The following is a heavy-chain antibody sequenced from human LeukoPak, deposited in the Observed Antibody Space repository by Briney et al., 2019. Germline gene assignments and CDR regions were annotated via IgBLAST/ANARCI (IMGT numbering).Heavy chain of an antibody. CDR3: ARTKSSVEGLCYDP. CDR1: GDSISSYY. Sequence: SETLSLTCTVSGDSISSYYWSWIRQPPGKGLEWIGYIYDSGSTNYNPSLKSRVTISVDTSKNQFSLKLSSVTAADTAVYYCARTKSSVEGLCYDPWGQGTLVTVSS. CDR2: IYDSGST. V-gene: IGHV4-59*01. J-gene: IGHJ5*02. D-gene: IGHD6-19*01.